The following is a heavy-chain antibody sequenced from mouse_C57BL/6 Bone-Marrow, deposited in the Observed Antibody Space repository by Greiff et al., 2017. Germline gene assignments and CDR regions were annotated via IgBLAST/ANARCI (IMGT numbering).Heavy chain of an antibody. Sequence: VKLVESGAELAKPGASVKLSCKASGYTFTSYWMHWVKQRPGPGLEWIGYIYPSSGYTKYNQKFKDKATLTADKSSSTAYMKLSSLTYGDSAVYSCARWRRLRPRLFDYWGQGTTLTVSS. CDR2: IYPSSGYT. D-gene: IGHD3-2*02. CDR1: GYTFTSYW. J-gene: IGHJ2*01. V-gene: IGHV1-7*01. CDR3: ARWRRLRPRLFDY.